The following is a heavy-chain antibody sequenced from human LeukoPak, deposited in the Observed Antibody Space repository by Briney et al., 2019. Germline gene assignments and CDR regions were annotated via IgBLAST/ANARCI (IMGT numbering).Heavy chain of an antibody. D-gene: IGHD3-10*01. J-gene: IGHJ3*02. CDR1: GGSIIRSTYY. CDR3: ARGVKGLRGAFDI. CDR2: IYYTGTT. V-gene: IGHV4-39*07. Sequence: SETLSLTCTVSGGSIIRSTYYWGWIRQPPGKGLEWIANIYYTGTTHYNPSLRSRVTISVDTSENQFSLKLSSVTAADTAVYYCARGVKGLRGAFDIWGQGTMVTVSA.